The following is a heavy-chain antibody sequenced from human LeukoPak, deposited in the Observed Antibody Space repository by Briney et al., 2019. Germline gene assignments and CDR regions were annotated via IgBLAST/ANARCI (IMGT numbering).Heavy chain of an antibody. CDR3: ARHLAGDSLYRHFDY. V-gene: IGHV3-7*04. Sequence: GGSLRLSCTASAITFSNSWMSWVRQAPGKGLEWVANIKQDGSETNYVDSVKGRFTISRDNAKNSLFLQMNSLRGEDTAIYYCARHLAGDSLYRHFDYWGQGTLVTVSS. D-gene: IGHD5/OR15-5a*01. CDR1: AITFSNSW. CDR2: IKQDGSET. J-gene: IGHJ4*02.